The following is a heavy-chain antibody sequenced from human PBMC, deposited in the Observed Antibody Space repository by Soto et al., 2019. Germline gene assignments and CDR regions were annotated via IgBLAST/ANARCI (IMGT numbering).Heavy chain of an antibody. CDR1: GFTFSNYG. J-gene: IGHJ4*02. V-gene: IGHV3-30*18. D-gene: IGHD3-10*01. CDR3: VKGWGYHFASGSSYFDY. Sequence: QVQLVESGGGVVQPGRSLRLSCAASGFTFSNYGMHWVRQAPGKGLEWAAVILHDGSNKYYADSVKGRFSIPRDNSKNTLNLQMNSLRPEDTAVYYCVKGWGYHFASGSSYFDYWGQGTRVTVSS. CDR2: ILHDGSNK.